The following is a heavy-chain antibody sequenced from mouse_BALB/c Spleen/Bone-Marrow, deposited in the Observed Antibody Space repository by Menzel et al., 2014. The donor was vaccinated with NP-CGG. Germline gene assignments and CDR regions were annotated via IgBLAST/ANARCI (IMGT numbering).Heavy chain of an antibody. V-gene: IGHV5-12*02. D-gene: IGHD4-1*01. CDR2: ITKGGGST. CDR1: GFTFSDYY. J-gene: IGHJ4*01. Sequence: EVHLVESGGGLVQPGGSLKLSCATSGFTFSDYYMCWVRQTPEKRLEWVAYITKGGGSTYYPDIVKGRFTISRDNAKNTLYLQMSRLKSEDTAMYYCARQLAYAMDYWGQGTSVTVSS. CDR3: ARQLAYAMDY.